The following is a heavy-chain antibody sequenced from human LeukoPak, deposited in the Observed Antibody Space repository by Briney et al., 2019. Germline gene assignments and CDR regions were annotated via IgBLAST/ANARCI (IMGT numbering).Heavy chain of an antibody. CDR3: ARDRTVVVAARESYFDY. Sequence: PSETLSLTCAVSGGSISSSNWWSWVRPPPGKGLEWIGESYHSGSTNYNPSLKSRVTISVDKSKNQFSLKLSSVTAADTAVYYCARDRTVVVAARESYFDYWGQGTLVTVSS. V-gene: IGHV4-4*02. J-gene: IGHJ4*02. CDR2: SYHSGST. D-gene: IGHD2-15*01. CDR1: GGSISSSNW.